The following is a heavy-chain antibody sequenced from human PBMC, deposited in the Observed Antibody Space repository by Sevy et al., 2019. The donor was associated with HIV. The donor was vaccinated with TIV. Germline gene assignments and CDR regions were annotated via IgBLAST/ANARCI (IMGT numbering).Heavy chain of an antibody. CDR3: ARDHSSGWDY. J-gene: IGHJ4*02. CDR2: ISYDGSNK. CDR1: GFTFSSYA. D-gene: IGHD3-22*01. Sequence: GGSLRLSCAASGFTFSSYAMHWVRQAPGKGLEWVAVISYDGSNKYYADSVKGRLTISRDNSKNTLYLQMNSLRAEDTAVYYCARDHSSGWDYWGQGTLVTVSS. V-gene: IGHV3-30-3*01.